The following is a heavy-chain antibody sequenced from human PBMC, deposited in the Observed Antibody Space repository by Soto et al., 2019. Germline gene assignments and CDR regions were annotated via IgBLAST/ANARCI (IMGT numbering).Heavy chain of an antibody. CDR3: AKDPSSFIPYYFDY. D-gene: IGHD6-13*01. Sequence: EVQLLESGGGLVQPGGSLRLSCAASGFTFSAYAMSWVRQPPGKGLEWVSTISGGGGSTYYADSVKGRFSVSRDNSKNTLYLQMNSLRAEDTAVYYCAKDPSSFIPYYFDYWVPGSLVTVSS. CDR1: GFTFSAYA. CDR2: ISGGGGST. V-gene: IGHV3-23*01. J-gene: IGHJ4*02.